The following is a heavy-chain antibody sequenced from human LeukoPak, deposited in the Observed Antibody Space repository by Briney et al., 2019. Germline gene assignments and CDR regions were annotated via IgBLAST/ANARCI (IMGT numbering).Heavy chain of an antibody. CDR2: ISGSGGST. CDR3: AKLRKGGFYYYDSSGYFDY. V-gene: IGHV3-23*01. J-gene: IGHJ4*02. D-gene: IGHD3-22*01. Sequence: GGSLRLSCAASGFTFSSYWMHWVRQAPGKGLEWVSAISGSGGSTYYADSVKGRFTISRDNSKNTLYLQMNSLRAEDTAVYYCAKLRKGGFYYYDSSGYFDYWGQGTLVTVSS. CDR1: GFTFSSYW.